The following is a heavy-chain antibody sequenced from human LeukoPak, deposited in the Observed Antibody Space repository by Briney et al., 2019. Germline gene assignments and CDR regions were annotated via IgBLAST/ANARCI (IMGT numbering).Heavy chain of an antibody. CDR3: ARARGGYSYGEFDY. Sequence: GASVKVSCKASGGTFSSYAISWVRQAPGQGLEWMGRIIPIFGTANYAQKFQGRVKITTDESTSTAYMELSSLRSEDTAVYYCARARGGYSYGEFDYWGQGTLVTVSS. V-gene: IGHV1-69*05. CDR1: GGTFSSYA. J-gene: IGHJ4*02. D-gene: IGHD5-18*01. CDR2: IIPIFGTA.